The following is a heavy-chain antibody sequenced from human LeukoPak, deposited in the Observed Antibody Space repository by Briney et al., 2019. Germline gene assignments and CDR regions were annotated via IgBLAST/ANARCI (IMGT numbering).Heavy chain of an antibody. J-gene: IGHJ3*02. V-gene: IGHV4-30-4*08. CDR3: ARDRPELGFDAFDI. CDR2: IYYSGST. Sequence: TLSLTCTVSGGSISSGDYYWSWIRQPPGKGLEWIGYIYYSGSTYYNPSLKSRVTISVDTSKNQFSLKLSSVTAADTAVYYCARDRPELGFDAFDIWGQGTMVTVSS. CDR1: GGSISSGDYY. D-gene: IGHD7-27*01.